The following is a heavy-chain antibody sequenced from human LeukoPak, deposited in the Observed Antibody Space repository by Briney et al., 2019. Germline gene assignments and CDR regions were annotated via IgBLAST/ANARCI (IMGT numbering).Heavy chain of an antibody. V-gene: IGHV1-69*04. CDR1: GGTFSSYA. Sequence: ASVKVSCKASGGTFSSYAISWVRQAPGQGLEWMGRIIPILGIANYAQKFQGRVTITADKSTSTAYMELSSLRSEDTAVYYCARDLSGDSSGINWGQGTLVTVSS. CDR2: IIPILGIA. D-gene: IGHD3-22*01. J-gene: IGHJ4*02. CDR3: ARDLSGDSSGIN.